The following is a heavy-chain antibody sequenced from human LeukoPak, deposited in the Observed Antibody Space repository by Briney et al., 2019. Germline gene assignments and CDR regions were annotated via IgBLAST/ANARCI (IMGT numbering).Heavy chain of an antibody. D-gene: IGHD5-24*01. J-gene: IGHJ4*02. CDR3: AKMRGDGYNRPFGY. Sequence: GGSLRLSCAASGFTFSSYAMHWVRQAPGKGLEWVSAISGSGGSTYYADSVKGRFTISRDNSKNTLYLQMNSLRAEDTAVYYCAKMRGDGYNRPFGYWGQGTLVTVSS. CDR2: ISGSGGST. V-gene: IGHV3-23*01. CDR1: GFTFSSYA.